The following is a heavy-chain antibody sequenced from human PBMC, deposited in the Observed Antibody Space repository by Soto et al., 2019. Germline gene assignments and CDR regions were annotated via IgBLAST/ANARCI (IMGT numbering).Heavy chain of an antibody. Sequence: SVKVSCKASGGTFSSYAISWVRQAPGQGLEWMGGIIPIFGTANYAQKFQGRVTITADESTSTAYMELSSLRSEDTAVYYCARAQAPTGRYYDSSGYYSTPHWFDPWGQGTLVTVSS. CDR2: IIPIFGTA. D-gene: IGHD3-22*01. J-gene: IGHJ5*02. CDR3: ARAQAPTGRYYDSSGYYSTPHWFDP. V-gene: IGHV1-69*13. CDR1: GGTFSSYA.